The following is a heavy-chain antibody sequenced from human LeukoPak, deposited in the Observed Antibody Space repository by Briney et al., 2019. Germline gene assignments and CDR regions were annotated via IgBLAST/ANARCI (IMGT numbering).Heavy chain of an antibody. Sequence: GGSLRLSCAASGLTFSNAWMSWVRQAPGKWLEWVGRIKRKSDGGTTDYAAPVKGRFTISRDNAKNTLNLQMNSLRTEDTAVYYCARDLGQYYDTSDNWFDPWGQGTLVTVSS. CDR3: ARDLGQYYDTSDNWFDP. D-gene: IGHD3-22*01. CDR2: IKRKSDGGTT. J-gene: IGHJ5*02. V-gene: IGHV3-15*05. CDR1: GLTFSNAW.